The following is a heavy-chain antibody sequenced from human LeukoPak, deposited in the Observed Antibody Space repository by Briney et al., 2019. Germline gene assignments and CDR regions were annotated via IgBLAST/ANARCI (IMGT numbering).Heavy chain of an antibody. Sequence: GGSLRLSCAASGFTFSSHEMNWARQAPGKGLEWISYISNRGSTIYYADSVKGRFTISRDNAKNSLYLQMNSLRAEDTAVYYCATHLLVVLDYWGQGTLVTVSS. CDR1: GFTFSSHE. J-gene: IGHJ4*02. CDR3: ATHLLVVLDY. CDR2: ISNRGSTI. V-gene: IGHV3-48*03. D-gene: IGHD2-15*01.